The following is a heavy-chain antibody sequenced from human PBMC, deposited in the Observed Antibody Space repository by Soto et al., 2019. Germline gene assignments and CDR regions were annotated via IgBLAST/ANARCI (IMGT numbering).Heavy chain of an antibody. V-gene: IGHV4-34*01. J-gene: IGHJ4*02. D-gene: IGHD1-20*01. CDR3: ARVRVITGTRENFDY. Sequence: PSETLSLTCAVYGGSFSGYYWSWIRQPPGKGLEWIGEINHSGSINYNPSLKSRVTISVDTSKNQFSLKLSSVTAADTAVYYCARVRVITGTRENFDYWGQGTLVTVSS. CDR1: GGSFSGYY. CDR2: INHSGSI.